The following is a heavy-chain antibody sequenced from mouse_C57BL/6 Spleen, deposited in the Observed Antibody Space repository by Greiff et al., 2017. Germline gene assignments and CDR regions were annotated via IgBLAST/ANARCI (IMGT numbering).Heavy chain of an antibody. J-gene: IGHJ1*03. Sequence: EVQLVESGGGLVKPGGSLKLSCAASGFTFSSYAMSWVRQTPEKRLEWVATISDGGSYTYSPHNVKGRFTISRDHAKNNLYLQMSHLKSEDTSMYYGARERDLLVTIGYFGVWGTRTTFTVSS. CDR1: GFTFSSYA. CDR2: ISDGGSYT. CDR3: ARERDLLVTIGYFGV. V-gene: IGHV5-4*01. D-gene: IGHD2-10*01.